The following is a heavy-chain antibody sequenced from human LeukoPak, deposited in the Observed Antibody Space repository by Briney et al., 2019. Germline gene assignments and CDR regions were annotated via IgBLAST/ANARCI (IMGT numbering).Heavy chain of an antibody. CDR1: GFTFSDYF. CDR3: ARDVRPTWFGDLRMGWYFDL. CDR2: MGSDGDNI. D-gene: IGHD3-10*01. Sequence: SGGSLRLSCVTSGFTFSDYFMNWIREAPGKGLEWLSFMGSDGDNIYYTDSVKGRFTISRDNAKKTLYLEMNSLRAEDTAVYYCARDVRPTWFGDLRMGWYFDLWGRGTLVTVSS. J-gene: IGHJ2*01. V-gene: IGHV3-11*01.